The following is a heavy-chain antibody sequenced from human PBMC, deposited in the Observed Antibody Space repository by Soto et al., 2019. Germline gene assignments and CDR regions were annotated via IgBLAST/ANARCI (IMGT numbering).Heavy chain of an antibody. CDR2: INHSGST. D-gene: IGHD2-8*01. J-gene: IGHJ6*02. V-gene: IGHV4-34*01. CDR1: GGSFSGYY. CDR3: ARGVGYCTNGVCYSQRYYYYYYYGMDV. Sequence: SETLSLTCAVYGGSFSGYYWSWIRQPPGKGLEWIGEINHSGSTNYNPSLKSRVTISVDTSKNNFSLKLSSVTAADTAVYYCARGVGYCTNGVCYSQRYYYYYYYGMDVWGQGTTVTVSS.